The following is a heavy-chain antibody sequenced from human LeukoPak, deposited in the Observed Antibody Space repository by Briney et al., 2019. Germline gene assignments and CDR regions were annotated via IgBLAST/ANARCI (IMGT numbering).Heavy chain of an antibody. Sequence: SETLSLTCTLSGGTVTSSTYFCGWIRQPPGKGLEWLGSISYSGATYYNPSLKSRVSMSVHTSKNQFSLKLSSVTAADTAVYYWARDGFYYHYYMDVWGEGTTVTVSS. J-gene: IGHJ6*03. V-gene: IGHV4-39*07. CDR2: ISYSGAT. CDR1: GGTVTSSTYF. CDR3: ARDGFYYHYYMDV. D-gene: IGHD1-14*01.